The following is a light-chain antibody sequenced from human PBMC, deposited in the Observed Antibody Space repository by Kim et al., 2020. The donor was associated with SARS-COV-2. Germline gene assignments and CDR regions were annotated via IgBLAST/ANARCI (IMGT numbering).Light chain of an antibody. CDR1: SSDVGSYNY. V-gene: IGLV2-14*03. J-gene: IGLJ1*01. CDR3: SSCTRSSTNYV. CDR2: AVS. Sequence: QSITISCTGNSSDVGSYNYVSWYQQHPGKAPKLMIYAVSNRPSGVSNRFSGSKSGNTASLTISGLQAEDEADYYCSSCTRSSTNYVFGTGTKVTVL.